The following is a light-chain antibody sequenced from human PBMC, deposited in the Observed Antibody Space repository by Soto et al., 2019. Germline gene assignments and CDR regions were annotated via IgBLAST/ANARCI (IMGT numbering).Light chain of an antibody. CDR2: AAS. J-gene: IGKJ4*01. V-gene: IGKV1-39*01. CDR1: QNINSW. CDR3: QQRYSTPLT. Sequence: GDRVTITRRASQNINSWLAWYQQKPGKAPKLLIYAASSLQSGVPSRFSGGGSGTDFTLTISSLKPEDFATYSCQQRYSTPLTFGGGTKVDIK.